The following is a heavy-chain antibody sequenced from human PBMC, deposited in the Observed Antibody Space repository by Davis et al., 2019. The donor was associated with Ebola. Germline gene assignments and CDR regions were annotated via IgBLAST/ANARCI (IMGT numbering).Heavy chain of an antibody. CDR1: NYSFTNYG. CDR2: ITTYGGNT. CDR3: ARRDGFDFDY. V-gene: IGHV1-18*01. Sequence: ASVKVSCKASNYSFTNYGICWVRQAPRQGLEWMGWITTYGGNTNYAQKFQGRVTMTTDTSTSTAYMELRSLRSDDTAVYSCARRDGFDFDYWGRGTLITVSS. J-gene: IGHJ4*02. D-gene: IGHD5-24*01.